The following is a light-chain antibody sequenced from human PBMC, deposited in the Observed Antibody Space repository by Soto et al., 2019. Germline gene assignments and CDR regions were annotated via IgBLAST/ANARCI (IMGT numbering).Light chain of an antibody. Sequence: QSVLTQPASVSGSPGQSITISCTGTSSDVGAYSSVAWYQHNPGKAPKLMIYDVSNRPSGVSSRFSGSKSANTASLSISGLQADDEADYYCSSYTSSSTLVIGNGTKVTVL. CDR1: SSDVGAYSS. V-gene: IGLV2-14*01. J-gene: IGLJ1*01. CDR3: SSYTSSSTLV. CDR2: DVS.